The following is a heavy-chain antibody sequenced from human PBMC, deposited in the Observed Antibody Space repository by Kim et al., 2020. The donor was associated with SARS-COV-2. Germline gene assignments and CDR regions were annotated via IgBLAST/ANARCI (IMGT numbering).Heavy chain of an antibody. D-gene: IGHD3-16*01. Sequence: GGSLRLSCVTSGFTFSAYDMNWVRQAPGKGLEWLSFITRTSTTIFYADSVRGRFTISRDNAKNSLYLQMNRLRDEDTGLYYCVRDRMGGAFDMWGHGTMVTVSS. J-gene: IGHJ3*02. CDR1: GFTFSAYD. CDR2: ITRTSTTI. V-gene: IGHV3-48*02. CDR3: VRDRMGGAFDM.